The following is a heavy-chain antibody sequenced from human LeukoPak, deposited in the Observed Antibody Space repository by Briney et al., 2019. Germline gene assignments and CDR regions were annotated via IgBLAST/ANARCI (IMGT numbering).Heavy chain of an antibody. J-gene: IGHJ4*02. Sequence: PGGSLRLSCAASGFTFSSFAMSWVRQAPGKGLEWVSVISSSGGSTYYADSVKGRFTNSRDNSKNTLYLHMTTLRAEDTAVYYRAKDLNAVGPFDSWGQGTLVTVSS. CDR2: ISSSGGST. CDR3: AKDLNAVGPFDS. D-gene: IGHD6-19*01. V-gene: IGHV3-23*01. CDR1: GFTFSSFA.